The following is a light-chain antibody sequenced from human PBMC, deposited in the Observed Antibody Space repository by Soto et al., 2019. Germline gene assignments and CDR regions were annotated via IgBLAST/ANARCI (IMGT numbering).Light chain of an antibody. V-gene: IGLV1-40*01. Sequence: QSVLTQPPSVSGAPGQGVTISGTGSSSNIGAGYDVHWYQQLTGRAPILLIYGNTNPPSGVPARFSGSKSGTSASLAITGLPAEDEAVYYCLSFASSLSVVFGGGTKLTVL. CDR2: GNT. CDR3: LSFASSLSVV. CDR1: SSNIGAGYD. J-gene: IGLJ2*01.